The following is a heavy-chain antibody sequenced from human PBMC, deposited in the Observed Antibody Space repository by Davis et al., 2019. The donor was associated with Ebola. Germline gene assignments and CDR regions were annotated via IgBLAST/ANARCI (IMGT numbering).Heavy chain of an antibody. CDR1: GFTFSSYW. CDR3: AAGAGVAATDYYGMDV. CDR2: IRPDGSEE. D-gene: IGHD2-15*01. V-gene: IGHV3-7*03. J-gene: IGHJ6*04. Sequence: GGSLRLSCAASGFTFSSYWMSWVRQAPGKGLEWVANIRPDGSEEQYVDSLKGRITISRDNAKNSLYLQVNSLRAEDTAVYYCAAGAGVAATDYYGMDVWGKGTTVTVSS.